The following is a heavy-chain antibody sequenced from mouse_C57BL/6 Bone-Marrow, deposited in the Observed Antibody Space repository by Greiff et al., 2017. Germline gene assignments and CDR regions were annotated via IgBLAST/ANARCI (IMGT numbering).Heavy chain of an antibody. Sequence: VQLQQPGAELVKPGASVKLSCKASGYTFTSYWMHWVKQRPGQGLEWIGMIHPNSGSTNYNEKFKSKATLTVDKSSSTAYMQLSSLTSEDSAVXYCATYYYGYYAMDYWGQGTSVTVSS. D-gene: IGHD1-1*01. V-gene: IGHV1-64*01. CDR2: IHPNSGST. J-gene: IGHJ4*01. CDR1: GYTFTSYW. CDR3: ATYYYGYYAMDY.